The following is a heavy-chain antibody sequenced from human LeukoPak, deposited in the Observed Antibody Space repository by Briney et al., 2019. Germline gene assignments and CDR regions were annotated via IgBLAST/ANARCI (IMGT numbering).Heavy chain of an antibody. CDR2: IYYSGST. V-gene: IGHV4-59*01. CDR3: ARVKSYYDSSGYYLRGYYFDY. Sequence: SETLSLTCTVSGGSISSYYWSWIRKPPGKGLEWIGYIYYSGSTNYNPSLKSRVTISVDTSKNQFSLKLSSVTAADTAVYYCARVKSYYDSSGYYLRGYYFDYWGQGTLVTVSS. CDR1: GGSISSYY. D-gene: IGHD3-22*01. J-gene: IGHJ4*02.